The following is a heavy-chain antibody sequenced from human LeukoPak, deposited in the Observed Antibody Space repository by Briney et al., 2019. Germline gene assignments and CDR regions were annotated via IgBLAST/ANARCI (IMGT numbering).Heavy chain of an antibody. D-gene: IGHD3-9*01. Sequence: ASVKVSCKASGYTFTSYYMHWVRQAPGQGLEWMGIINPSGGSTSYAQKFQGRVTMTRDTSTSTVYMELSSLRSEDTAVYYCAKHYDILTGYYAFDYWGQGTLVTVSS. J-gene: IGHJ4*02. CDR2: INPSGGST. CDR1: GYTFTSYY. CDR3: AKHYDILTGYYAFDY. V-gene: IGHV1-46*01.